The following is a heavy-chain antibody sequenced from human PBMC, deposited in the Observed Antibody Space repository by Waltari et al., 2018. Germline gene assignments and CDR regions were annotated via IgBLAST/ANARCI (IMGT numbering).Heavy chain of an antibody. J-gene: IGHJ4*02. CDR2: IIPILGIA. D-gene: IGHD3-22*01. CDR3: ARDENYYDSSGYPPGY. V-gene: IGHV1-69*08. CDR1: GGTFSSYT. Sequence: QVQLVQSGAEVKKPGSSVKVSCKASGGTFSSYTISWVRQAPGQGLEWMGRIIPILGIANYAQKFQGRVTITADKSTSTAYMELSSLRSEDTAVYYCARDENYYDSSGYPPGYWGQGTLVTVSS.